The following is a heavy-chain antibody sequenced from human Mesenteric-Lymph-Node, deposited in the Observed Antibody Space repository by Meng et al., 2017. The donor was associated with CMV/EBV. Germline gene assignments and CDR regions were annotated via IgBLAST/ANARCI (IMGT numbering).Heavy chain of an antibody. Sequence: GESLKISCAASGFTFSSYGMHWVRQAPGKGLEWVASIRYDGFNTYYADSVKGRFSISRDNSKNTLYLQMNSLRAEDTAVYYCARCSNDFWSGSYYFDYWGQGTLVTVSS. J-gene: IGHJ4*02. CDR3: ARCSNDFWSGSYYFDY. CDR2: IRYDGFNT. D-gene: IGHD3-3*01. V-gene: IGHV3-30*02. CDR1: GFTFSSYG.